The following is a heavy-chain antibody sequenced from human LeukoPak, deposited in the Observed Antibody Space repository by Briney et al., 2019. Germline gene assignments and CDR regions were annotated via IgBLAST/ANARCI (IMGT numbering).Heavy chain of an antibody. CDR3: ARAAGDSSGYYPDPFDY. D-gene: IGHD3-22*01. CDR2: INWNGGST. CDR1: GFTFDDYG. Sequence: GGSLRLSCAASGFTFDDYGMSWVRQAPGKGLGWVSGINWNGGSTGYADSVKGRFTISRDNAKNSLYLQMNSLRAEDTALYYCARAAGDSSGYYPDPFDYWGQGTLVTVSS. J-gene: IGHJ4*02. V-gene: IGHV3-20*04.